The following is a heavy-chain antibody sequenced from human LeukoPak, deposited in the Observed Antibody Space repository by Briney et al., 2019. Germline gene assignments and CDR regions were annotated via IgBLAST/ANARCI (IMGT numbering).Heavy chain of an antibody. Sequence: SETLSLTCTVSGGSISSGGYYWSWIRQHPGKGLEWIGYIYYSGSTYYNPSLKSRVTISVDTSKNQFSLKLSSVTAADTAVYYCARVDYYGSGPADYWGQGTLVPSPQ. CDR1: GGSISSGGYY. J-gene: IGHJ4*02. D-gene: IGHD3-10*01. CDR3: ARVDYYGSGPADY. V-gene: IGHV4-31*03. CDR2: IYYSGST.